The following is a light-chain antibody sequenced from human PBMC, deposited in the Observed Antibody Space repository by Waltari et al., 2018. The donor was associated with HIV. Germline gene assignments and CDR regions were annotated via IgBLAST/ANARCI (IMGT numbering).Light chain of an antibody. J-gene: IGKJ5*01. Sequence: EVVMTQSPATLSVSPGDRVTLSCRASQIISDNLAWYQQKPGQAPRLLIYGASTRATGIPARFSGSGSGTDYTLTISSLQSEDVAVYFCQQYYSSPPTFGQGTRLEIK. CDR2: GAS. CDR1: QIISDN. CDR3: QQYYSSPPT. V-gene: IGKV3-15*01.